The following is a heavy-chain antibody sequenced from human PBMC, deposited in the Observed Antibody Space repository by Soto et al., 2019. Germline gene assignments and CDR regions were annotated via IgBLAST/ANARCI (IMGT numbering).Heavy chain of an antibody. J-gene: IGHJ4*02. V-gene: IGHV1-3*01. D-gene: IGHD2-15*01. Sequence: QVQLVQSGAEVKKPGASVKVSCKASGYTFTNFVMHWVRQAPGDRLEWMGWINAATGNTKYSQKFQGRVIISMDTSASTAYMELSSLTSEDTAVYYCARDYPYCTGGSCPGYWGQGTLVIVSS. CDR2: INAATGNT. CDR1: GYTFTNFV. CDR3: ARDYPYCTGGSCPGY.